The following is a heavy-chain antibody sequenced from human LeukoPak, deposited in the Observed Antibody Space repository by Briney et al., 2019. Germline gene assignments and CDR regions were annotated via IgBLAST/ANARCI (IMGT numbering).Heavy chain of an antibody. CDR3: ARHVSYDSSGQDY. CDR2: IYPGDSDT. Sequence: GESLKISCKGSGYSFTTYWIGWVRQMPGRGLEWMGIIYPGDSDTRYSPSFQGQVTISAVKSISTAYLQWSSLKASDTAMYYCARHVSYDSSGQDYWGQGTLVTVSS. CDR1: GYSFTTYW. J-gene: IGHJ4*02. D-gene: IGHD3-22*01. V-gene: IGHV5-51*01.